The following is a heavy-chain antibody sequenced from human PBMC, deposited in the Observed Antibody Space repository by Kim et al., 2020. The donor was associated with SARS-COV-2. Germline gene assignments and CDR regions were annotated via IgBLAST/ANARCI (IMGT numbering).Heavy chain of an antibody. Sequence: GGSLRLSCAASGFTFSNAWMSWVRQAPGKGLEWVGRIKSKTDGGTTDYAAPVKGRFTISRDDSKNTLYLQMNSLKTEDTAVDYCTTCVGTSCSPLLWWGQGTLVTVSS. CDR1: GFTFSNAW. J-gene: IGHJ4*03. V-gene: IGHV3-15*01. D-gene: IGHD2-2*01. CDR3: TTCVGTSCSPLLW. CDR2: IKSKTDGGTT.